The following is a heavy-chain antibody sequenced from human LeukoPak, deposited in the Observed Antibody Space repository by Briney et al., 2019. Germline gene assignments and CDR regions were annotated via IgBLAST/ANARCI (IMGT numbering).Heavy chain of an antibody. V-gene: IGHV3-30*03. J-gene: IGHJ4*02. CDR1: GFTFSSYG. CDR3: LRHASTRPEDYFDY. D-gene: IGHD5/OR15-5a*01. Sequence: GGSLRLSCAASGFTFSSYGMHWVRQAPGKGLEWVAVISYDGSNKYYADSVKGRFTISRDNSKNTLYLQMNSLRAEDTAVYYCLRHASTRPEDYFDYWGQGTLVTVSS. CDR2: ISYDGSNK.